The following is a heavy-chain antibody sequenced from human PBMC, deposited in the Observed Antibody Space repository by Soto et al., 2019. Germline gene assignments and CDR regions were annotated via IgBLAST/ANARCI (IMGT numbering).Heavy chain of an antibody. CDR2: LVPVFGTA. Sequence: SVKVSCKASGGTFSSLAISWVRQAPGQGLEWMGGLVPVFGTANYAQKFQGRVTITADTSTSTSYMELGSLRSEDTAVYYCARSPGVFDYWGQGTLVTVSS. V-gene: IGHV1-69*06. J-gene: IGHJ4*02. CDR3: ARSPGVFDY. CDR1: GGTFSSLA. D-gene: IGHD3-10*01.